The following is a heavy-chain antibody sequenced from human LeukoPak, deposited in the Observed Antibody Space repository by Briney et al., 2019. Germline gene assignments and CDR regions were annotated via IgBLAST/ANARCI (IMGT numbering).Heavy chain of an antibody. D-gene: IGHD1-1*01. J-gene: IGHJ4*02. CDR2: INPGDGNT. V-gene: IGHV1-3*01. CDR1: GYTFTSYP. CDR3: ERDLNWYFDY. Sequence: GASVTVSCKASGYTFTSYPMHWVRQAPGQRLEWMGWINPGDGNTKYSQKFQGRVTITRDTSASTAYMELSSLRSEDSAVYYCERDLNWYFDYWGQGTLVTVSS.